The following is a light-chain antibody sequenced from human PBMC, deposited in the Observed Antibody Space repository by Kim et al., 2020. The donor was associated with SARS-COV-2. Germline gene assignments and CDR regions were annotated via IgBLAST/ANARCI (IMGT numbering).Light chain of an antibody. V-gene: IGLV3-21*04. CDR2: YDS. J-gene: IGLJ1*01. Sequence: SYELTQPPSVSVAPGKTARITCGGNNIGSKSVHWYQQKPGQAPVLVIYYDSDRPSGIPERFSGSNSGNTATLTISRVEAGDEADYYCQVWDSSSDHYVVGTGTKVTGL. CDR3: QVWDSSSDHYV. CDR1: NIGSKS.